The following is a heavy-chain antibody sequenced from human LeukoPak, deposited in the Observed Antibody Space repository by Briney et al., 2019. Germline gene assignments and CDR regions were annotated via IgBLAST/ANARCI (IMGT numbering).Heavy chain of an antibody. J-gene: IGHJ5*02. D-gene: IGHD3-10*01. CDR1: GGSISSGDYY. Sequence: SETLSLTCTVSGGSISSGDYYWCWIRQPPGKGLEWIGYIYYSGSTYYNPSLKSRVTISVDTSKNQFSLKLSSVTSADTAVYYCARDYSFPSVGALSGFDPWGQGTLVTVSS. V-gene: IGHV4-30-4*01. CDR3: ARDYSFPSVGALSGFDP. CDR2: IYYSGST.